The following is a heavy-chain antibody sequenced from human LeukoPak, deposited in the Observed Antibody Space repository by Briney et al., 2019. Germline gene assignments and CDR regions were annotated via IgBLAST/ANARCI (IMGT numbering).Heavy chain of an antibody. D-gene: IGHD5-18*01. CDR2: IYYSGST. J-gene: IGHJ6*02. V-gene: IGHV4-59*01. CDR3: ARGDTYYYGMDV. Sequence: PAETLSLTCTVSGGSLSTYYWSWIRQPPGKGLEWIGYIYYSGSTNYNPSLKSRVTISVDTSKNQFSLKLNSVTAADTAVYYCARGDTYYYGMDVWGQGRTVTVSS. CDR1: GGSLSTYY.